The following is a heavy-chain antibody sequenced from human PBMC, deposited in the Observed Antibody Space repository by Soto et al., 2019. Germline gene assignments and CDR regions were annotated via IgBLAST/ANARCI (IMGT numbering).Heavy chain of an antibody. J-gene: IGHJ6*02. CDR3: ANDLGYCSSTSCYRSSYYYGMDV. V-gene: IGHV3-30*18. CDR1: GFTFSSYG. D-gene: IGHD2-2*01. CDR2: ISYDGSNK. Sequence: RRLSCAASGFTFSSYGMHWVRQAPGKGLEWVAVISYDGSNKYYADSVKGRFTISRDNSKNTLYLQMNSLRAEDTAVYYCANDLGYCSSTSCYRSSYYYGMDVWGQGTTVTVSS.